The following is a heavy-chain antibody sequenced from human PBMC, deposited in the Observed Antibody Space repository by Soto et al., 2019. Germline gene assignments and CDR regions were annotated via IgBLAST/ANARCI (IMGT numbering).Heavy chain of an antibody. J-gene: IGHJ5*02. CDR2: MNPNSGNT. V-gene: IGHV1-8*01. Sequence: GASVKVSCKASGYTFTSYDINWVRQATGQGLEWMGWMNPNSGNTGYAQKFQGRVTMTRNTSISTAYMELSSLRSEDTAVYYCARETYYDILTGPNWFDPWGQGTLVTVSS. CDR3: ARETYYDILTGPNWFDP. CDR1: GYTFTSYD. D-gene: IGHD3-9*01.